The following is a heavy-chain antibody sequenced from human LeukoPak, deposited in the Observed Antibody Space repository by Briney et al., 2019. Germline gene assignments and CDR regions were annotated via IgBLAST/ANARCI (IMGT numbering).Heavy chain of an antibody. CDR1: VYTFTSYG. V-gene: IGHV1-18*01. Sequence: ASVKVSCKASVYTFTSYGISWVRQAPGQGLEWMGWISAYNGNTNYAQKLQGRVTMTTDTSTSTAYMELRSLRSDDTAVYYCARENYYDSSGYSLHYWAQGTLVTVSS. D-gene: IGHD3-22*01. CDR3: ARENYYDSSGYSLHY. CDR2: ISAYNGNT. J-gene: IGHJ4*02.